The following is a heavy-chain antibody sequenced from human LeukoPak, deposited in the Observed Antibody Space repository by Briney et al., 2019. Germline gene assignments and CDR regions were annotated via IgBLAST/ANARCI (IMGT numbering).Heavy chain of an antibody. Sequence: SETLSLTCTVSSGSISSYFWSWIRQPAGKGLEWLGRIYTSGSTNYNPSLKSRVTISIDKSKNQFSLKLSSVTAADTAVYYCARDYYDSSGYYGRGGFYCMDVWGKGTTVTVSS. J-gene: IGHJ6*03. CDR1: SGSISSYF. D-gene: IGHD3-22*01. CDR2: IYTSGST. V-gene: IGHV4-4*07. CDR3: ARDYYDSSGYYGRGGFYCMDV.